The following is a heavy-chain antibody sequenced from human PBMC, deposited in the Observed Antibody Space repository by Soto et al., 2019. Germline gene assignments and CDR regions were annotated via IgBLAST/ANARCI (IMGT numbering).Heavy chain of an antibody. V-gene: IGHV3-23*01. CDR2: ITGSGRDT. D-gene: IGHD5-12*01. CDR1: GFTFRNNV. J-gene: IGHJ4*02. CDR3: AKDGLDNPKSEIDS. Sequence: GGSLRLSCAASGFTFRNNVLSWVRQAPGKGLDWVSGITGSGRDTYYADSVKGRFTISRDNSKNMVFLQMNSLRAEDTALYYCAKDGLDNPKSEIDSWGARTLVTVSS.